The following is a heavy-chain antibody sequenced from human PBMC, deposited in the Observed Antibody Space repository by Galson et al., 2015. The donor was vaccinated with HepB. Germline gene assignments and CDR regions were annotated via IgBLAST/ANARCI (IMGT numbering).Heavy chain of an antibody. J-gene: IGHJ3*02. CDR2: ISSSSTYI. CDR3: ARRVQGAFDI. Sequence: SLRLSCAASGFTFSSYSMNWVRQAPGKGLEWVSSISSSSTYIYYADSVKGQFTISRDNAKNSLYLQMNSLRAEDTAVYYCARRVQGAFDIWGQGTMVTVSS. CDR1: GFTFSSYS. V-gene: IGHV3-21*06.